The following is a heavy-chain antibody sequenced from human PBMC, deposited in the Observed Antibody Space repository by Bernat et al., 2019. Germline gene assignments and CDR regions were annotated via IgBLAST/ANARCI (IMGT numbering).Heavy chain of an antibody. D-gene: IGHD2-15*01. CDR1: GYSFTNYW. V-gene: IGHV5-51*01. Sequence: EVQLVQSGAAVKKPGESLKISCKASGYSFTNYWLGWVRQMPGKGLEWMGIIYPGDSETRYSPSFQGQVTISADKSISNAYLQWSSLKASDTAMYYCARRYCSGGTCPNNWFDPWGQGTLVTVSS. CDR2: IYPGDSET. J-gene: IGHJ5*02. CDR3: ARRYCSGGTCPNNWFDP.